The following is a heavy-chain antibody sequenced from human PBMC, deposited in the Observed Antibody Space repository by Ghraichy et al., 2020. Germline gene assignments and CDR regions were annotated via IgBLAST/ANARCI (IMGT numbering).Heavy chain of an antibody. V-gene: IGHV4-31*03. J-gene: IGHJ6*03. CDR1: GGSISSGGYY. Sequence: SETLSLTCTVSGGSISSGGYYWSWIRQHPGKGLEWIGYIYYSGSTYYNPSLKSRVTISVDTSKNQFSLKLSSVTAADTAVYYCARGSTVTTGYYYYMDVWGKGTTVTVSS. D-gene: IGHD4-11*01. CDR2: IYYSGST. CDR3: ARGSTVTTGYYYYMDV.